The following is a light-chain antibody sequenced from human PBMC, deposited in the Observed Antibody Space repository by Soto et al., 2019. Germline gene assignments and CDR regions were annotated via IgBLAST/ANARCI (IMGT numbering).Light chain of an antibody. V-gene: IGKV3-11*01. CDR2: DAS. CDR1: QNVSSY. J-gene: IGKJ5*01. Sequence: EIVLTQSPATLSLSPGERATSSCRASQNVSSYLAWYQQKPGQAPRLLIYDASNRANGIPARFSGSGSGTDFTLTISSLEPEDFAVYYCQQRSNWHPITFGQGTRLEIK. CDR3: QQRSNWHPIT.